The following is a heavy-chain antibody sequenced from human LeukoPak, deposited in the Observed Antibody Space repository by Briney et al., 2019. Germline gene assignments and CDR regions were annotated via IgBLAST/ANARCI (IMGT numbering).Heavy chain of an antibody. CDR3: ARVDTVMAYYFDL. Sequence: GGSLRLSCAVSGFTFTNYAMSWVRQAPGKGLEWVSAVSGTGGSTYYADSVMGRFTISRHNSRNTLYLQMNSLRAEDTAVYYCARVDTVMAYYFDLWGQGTLVTVSS. J-gene: IGHJ4*02. D-gene: IGHD5-18*01. CDR2: VSGTGGST. V-gene: IGHV3-23*01. CDR1: GFTFTNYA.